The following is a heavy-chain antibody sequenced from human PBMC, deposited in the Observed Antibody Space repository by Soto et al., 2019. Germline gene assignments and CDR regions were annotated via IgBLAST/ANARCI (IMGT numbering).Heavy chain of an antibody. CDR2: INPNSGGT. Sequence: EASVKVSCKASGYTFTGYYMHWVRQAPGQGLEWMGWINPNSGGTNYAQKFQGWVTMTTDTSTSTAYMELRSLRSDDTAVYYCARGVGSGTYYNQYNWFDPWGQGTLVTVSS. V-gene: IGHV1-2*04. CDR1: GYTFTGYY. CDR3: ARGVGSGTYYNQYNWFDP. D-gene: IGHD3-10*01. J-gene: IGHJ5*02.